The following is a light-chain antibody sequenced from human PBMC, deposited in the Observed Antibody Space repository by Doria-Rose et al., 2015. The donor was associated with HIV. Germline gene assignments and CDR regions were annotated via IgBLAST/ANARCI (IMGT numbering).Light chain of an antibody. Sequence: TQSPGTLSLSPGERATLFCRASQSFSSTYLAWYQQKPGQAPSLLIYDGSTSATGIPDRFRASGSGTDFTLTINRLEPEDFALYYCHQYGTSWTFGQGTKVEI. V-gene: IGKV3-20*01. CDR1: QSFSSTY. J-gene: IGKJ1*01. CDR3: HQYGTSWT. CDR2: DGS.